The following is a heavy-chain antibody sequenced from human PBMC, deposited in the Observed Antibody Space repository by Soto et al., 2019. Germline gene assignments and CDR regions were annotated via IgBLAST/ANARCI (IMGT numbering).Heavy chain of an antibody. CDR3: ARGDDYYGSGRGLFYYYYYGMDV. D-gene: IGHD3-10*01. J-gene: IGHJ6*02. CDR2: INHSGST. V-gene: IGHV4-34*01. Sequence: AVYGGSFSGYYWSWIRQPPGKGLEWIGEINHSGSTNYNPSLKSRVTISVDTSKNQFSLKLSSVTAADTAVYYCARGDDYYGSGRGLFYYYYYGMDVWGQGTTVTVSS. CDR1: GGSFSGYY.